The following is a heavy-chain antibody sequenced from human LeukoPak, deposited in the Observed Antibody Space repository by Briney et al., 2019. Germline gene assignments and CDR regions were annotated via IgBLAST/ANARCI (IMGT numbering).Heavy chain of an antibody. Sequence: GGSLRLSCAASRFTFSDYYMSWIRQAPGKGLEWVSYISSSSSYTNYADSVKGRFTISRDNAKNSLYLQMNSLRAEDTAVYYCARSPRGIAVAGTGDYWGQGTLVTVSS. CDR1: RFTFSDYY. CDR2: ISSSSSYT. CDR3: ARSPRGIAVAGTGDY. D-gene: IGHD6-19*01. J-gene: IGHJ4*02. V-gene: IGHV3-11*03.